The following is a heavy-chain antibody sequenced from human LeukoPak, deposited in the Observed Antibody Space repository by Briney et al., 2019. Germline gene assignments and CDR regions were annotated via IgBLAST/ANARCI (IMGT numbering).Heavy chain of an antibody. CDR3: ARQVGYSYGRIDY. CDR2: IYYSGST. Sequence: SETLSLTCTVSGDSISSSSYYWGWIRQPPGKGLKWIGTIYYSGSTYYNPSLKSRVTISVDTSKNQFSLKLTSVTAADTAVYYCARQVGYSYGRIDYWGQGTLVTVSS. CDR1: GDSISSSSYY. J-gene: IGHJ4*02. D-gene: IGHD5-18*01. V-gene: IGHV4-39*01.